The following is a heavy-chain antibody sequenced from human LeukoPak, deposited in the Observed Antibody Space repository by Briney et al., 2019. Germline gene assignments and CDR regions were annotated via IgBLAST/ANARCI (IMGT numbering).Heavy chain of an antibody. CDR1: GFTFSSYG. CDR2: ISGSGGNA. D-gene: IGHD1-14*01. Sequence: GGSLRLSCAASGFTFSSYGMNWVRQAPGKGLEWVSAISGSGGNAYYADSVKGRFTISRDNSKNTLYLQMNSLRAEDTALYYCAKPAKTDYADYWGQGTLVTVSS. CDR3: AKPAKTDYADY. J-gene: IGHJ4*02. V-gene: IGHV3-23*01.